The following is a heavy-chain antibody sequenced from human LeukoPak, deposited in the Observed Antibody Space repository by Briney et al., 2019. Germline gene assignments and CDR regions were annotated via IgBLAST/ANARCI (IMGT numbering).Heavy chain of an antibody. CDR3: ARTRLGYCSSTSCYHFDY. J-gene: IGHJ4*02. CDR2: INPNSGGT. Sequence: ASVKVSCKASGYTFTGYYMHWVRQAPGQGLEWMGWINPNSGGTNYAQKFQGRVTMTRDTSISTAYMELSRLRSDDTAVYYCARTRLGYCSSTSCYHFDYWGQGTLVTVSS. CDR1: GYTFTGYY. D-gene: IGHD2-2*01. V-gene: IGHV1-2*02.